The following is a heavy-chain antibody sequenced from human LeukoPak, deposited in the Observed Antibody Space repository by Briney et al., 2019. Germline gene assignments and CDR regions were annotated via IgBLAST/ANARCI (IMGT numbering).Heavy chain of an antibody. CDR2: ITNNGAYT. J-gene: IGHJ6*03. CDR1: GFTFSDYT. V-gene: IGHV3-64*02. Sequence: PGGSLRLSCAASGFTFSDYTIHWVRQAPGKRLQSVSAITNNGAYTHYADSVKGRFTISRDNSRNAVFLQMGGLRIEDMAVYYCARVKMGATVSDYYYYYMDVWGKGTTVTVSS. CDR3: ARVKMGATVSDYYYYYMDV. D-gene: IGHD1-26*01.